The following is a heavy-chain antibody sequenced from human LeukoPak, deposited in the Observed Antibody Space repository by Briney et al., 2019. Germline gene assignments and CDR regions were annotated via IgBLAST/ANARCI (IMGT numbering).Heavy chain of an antibody. V-gene: IGHV4-30-2*01. Sequence: SETLSLTCTVSGGSISSGGYYWSWIRQPPGKGLEWIGYIYHSGSTYYNPSLKSRVTMSVDTSKNQFSLKLSSVTAADTAMYYCAKHSSIAARPGAFDIWGQGTMVTVSS. CDR1: GGSISSGGYY. CDR3: AKHSSIAARPGAFDI. D-gene: IGHD6-6*01. CDR2: IYHSGST. J-gene: IGHJ3*02.